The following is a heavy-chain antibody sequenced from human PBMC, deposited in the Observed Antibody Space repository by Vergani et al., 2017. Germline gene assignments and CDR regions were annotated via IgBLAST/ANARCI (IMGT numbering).Heavy chain of an antibody. V-gene: IGHV4-34*01. J-gene: IGHJ3*02. Sequence: QVQLQQWGAGLLKPSETLSLTCAVYGGSFSGYYWSWIRQPPGKGLEWIGQINPSGSTNYNPSLKSRVTISVDTSKNQFSLKLSSVTAADTAVYYCARAPIGSTIFGVVIIRFAFDIWGQGTMVTVSS. CDR1: GGSFSGYY. CDR2: INPSGST. CDR3: ARAPIGSTIFGVVIIRFAFDI. D-gene: IGHD3-3*01.